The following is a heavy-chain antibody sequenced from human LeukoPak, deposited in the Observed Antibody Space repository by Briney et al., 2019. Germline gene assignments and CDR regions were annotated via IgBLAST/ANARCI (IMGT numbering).Heavy chain of an antibody. Sequence: GGSLRLSCAASGFTFSSYSMNWVRPAPGKGLEWVSYISSSSSTIYYADSVKGRFTISRDNAKNSLSLQMNSLRAEDTAVYYCARVSTYDFWSGYYDYWGQGTLVTVSS. CDR1: GFTFSSYS. CDR3: ARVSTYDFWSGYYDY. J-gene: IGHJ4*02. V-gene: IGHV3-48*04. D-gene: IGHD3-3*01. CDR2: ISSSSSTI.